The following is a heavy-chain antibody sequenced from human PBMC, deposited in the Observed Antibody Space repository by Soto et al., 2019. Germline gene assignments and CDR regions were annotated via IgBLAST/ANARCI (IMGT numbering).Heavy chain of an antibody. Sequence: EVQLLESGGGLVQPGGSLRLSCTASGFTFSSYGMNWVRQAPGKGLAWVSATGDGGTYYADSVRGRFTISRDDSKNTLFLQMNTLTAEDTAVYYCARGSSGWGVDYWGQGTLVTVSS. V-gene: IGHV3-23*01. J-gene: IGHJ4*02. CDR1: GFTFSSYG. CDR3: ARGSSGWGVDY. D-gene: IGHD6-19*01. CDR2: TGDGGT.